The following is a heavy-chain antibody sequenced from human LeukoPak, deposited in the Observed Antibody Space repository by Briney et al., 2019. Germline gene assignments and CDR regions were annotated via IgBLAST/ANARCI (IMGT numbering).Heavy chain of an antibody. CDR1: GFRFSSYW. CDR2: IKTDGSQR. Sequence: GGSLRLSCAACGFRFSSYWMSWVRQAPGKGLEWVAYIKTDGSQRLYVDSVDGRFIISRDNANNSLYLQMNNLRGEDTAVYYCASVFFASAAYWGQGTQVTVSS. D-gene: IGHD2-15*01. V-gene: IGHV3-7*01. CDR3: ASVFFASAAY. J-gene: IGHJ4*02.